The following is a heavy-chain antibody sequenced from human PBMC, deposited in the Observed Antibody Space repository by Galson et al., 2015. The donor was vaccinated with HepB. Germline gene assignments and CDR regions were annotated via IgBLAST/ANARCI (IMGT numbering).Heavy chain of an antibody. J-gene: IGHJ4*02. D-gene: IGHD3-10*01. CDR1: GFTFSSSA. Sequence: SLRLSCAASGFTFSSSAMSWVRQAPGRGLEWVTAISGGWSTTYYPDSVKGRFSISRDNSKNTLYLQLNSLRAEDTAVYYCAAYASGSYYNSQNYWGQGTLVTVSS. CDR2: ISGGWSTT. CDR3: AAYASGSYYNSQNY. V-gene: IGHV3-23*01.